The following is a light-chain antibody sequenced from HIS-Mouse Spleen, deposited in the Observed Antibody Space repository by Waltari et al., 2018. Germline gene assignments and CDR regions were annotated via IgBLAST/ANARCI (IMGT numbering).Light chain of an antibody. CDR1: QSVLYSSNNKNY. CDR2: WAS. V-gene: IGKV4-1*01. J-gene: IGKJ4*01. Sequence: DIVMTQSPDSLAVSLGERATINCKYSQSVLYSSNNKNYLAWYQQKPGQPPKLLIYWASTRESGVPDRFSGSGSGTDFTLTISSLQAEDVAVYYCQQYYSTPTFGGGTKVEIK. CDR3: QQYYSTPT.